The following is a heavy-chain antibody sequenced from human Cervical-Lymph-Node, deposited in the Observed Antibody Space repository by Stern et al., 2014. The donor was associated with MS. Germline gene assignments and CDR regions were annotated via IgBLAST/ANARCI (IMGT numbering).Heavy chain of an antibody. CDR1: GFTFSASA. J-gene: IGHJ4*02. D-gene: IGHD6-19*01. Sequence: EVQLVESGGGLVQPGGSLKLSCATSGFTFSASAINWVRQASGKGLEWVGRVRGKANRYATTYATSMKGRFTISRDASKNTEYLQMNSLKTEDTAVYYCTIDGSGWSYWGQGTLVTVSS. V-gene: IGHV3-73*01. CDR2: VRGKANRYAT. CDR3: TIDGSGWSY.